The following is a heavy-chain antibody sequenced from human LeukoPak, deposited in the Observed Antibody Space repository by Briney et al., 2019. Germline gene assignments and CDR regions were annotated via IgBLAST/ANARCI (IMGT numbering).Heavy chain of an antibody. Sequence: GGSLRLSWAASGFTVSNNHMSWVRQAPGKGLEWVSLIYSGGSIYYADSVKGRFTISRDNAKNSLYLQMNSLRAEDTAVYYCARDSGYSSRFKDLLVWGQGTLVTVSS. D-gene: IGHD6-13*01. CDR1: GFTVSNNH. V-gene: IGHV3-53*01. CDR3: ARDSGYSSRFKDLLV. CDR2: IYSGGSI. J-gene: IGHJ4*02.